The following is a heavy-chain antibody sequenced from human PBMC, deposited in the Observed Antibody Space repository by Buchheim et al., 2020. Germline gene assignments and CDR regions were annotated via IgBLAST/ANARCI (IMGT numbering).Heavy chain of an antibody. CDR3: ARGPYYYYYYYGLDV. D-gene: IGHD3-10*01. CDR2: IKLDGSEK. Sequence: EGELVESGGGLVQPGGSLRLSCEASGFTFSAYWMTWVRQAPGKGREWVANIKLDGSEKYYVDSVEGRFTISRDSAKNSLSLQMNSLRPEDTAVYYCARGPYYYYYYYGLDVWGPGTT. CDR1: GFTFSAYW. J-gene: IGHJ6*02. V-gene: IGHV3-7*01.